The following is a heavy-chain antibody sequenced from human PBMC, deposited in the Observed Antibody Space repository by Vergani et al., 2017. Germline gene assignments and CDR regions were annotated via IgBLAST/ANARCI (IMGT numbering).Heavy chain of an antibody. CDR2: IYYSGST. D-gene: IGHD3-22*01. CDR3: ARRLSPTYYYDSSGYPRYYCYGMDV. V-gene: IGHV4-61*05. J-gene: IGHJ6*02. Sequence: QLQLQESGPGLVKPSETLSLTCTVSGGSISSSSYYWGWIRQPPGKGLEWIGYIYYSGSTNDNPSLKSRVTISVDTSKNQFSLKLSSVTAADTAVYYCARRLSPTYYYDSSGYPRYYCYGMDVWGQGTTVTVSS. CDR1: GGSISSSSYY.